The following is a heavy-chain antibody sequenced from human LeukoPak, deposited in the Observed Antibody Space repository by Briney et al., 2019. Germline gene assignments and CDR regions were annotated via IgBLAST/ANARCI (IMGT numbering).Heavy chain of an antibody. CDR3: ARDGLNGPFVISLDL. D-gene: IGHD3-9*01. CDR1: GFSFSSYP. V-gene: IGHV3-48*03. Sequence: PGGSLRLSCAASGFSFSSYPMNWVRQAPGKGLEWVSHISSDGNTEYHADAPRGRFTLSRDNAKNSLFLQINSLRVEDTAVYYCARDGLNGPFVISLDLWGQGAQVTVSS. J-gene: IGHJ5*02. CDR2: ISSDGNTE.